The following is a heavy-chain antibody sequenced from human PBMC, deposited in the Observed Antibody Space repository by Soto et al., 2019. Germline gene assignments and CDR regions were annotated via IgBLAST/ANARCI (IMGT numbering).Heavy chain of an antibody. J-gene: IGHJ2*01. CDR1: EFTFSSYA. D-gene: IGHD3-22*01. V-gene: IGHV3-23*01. CDR3: AKGIGTVVVKRYFDL. Sequence: EVQLLESGGGLVQPGGSLRLSCAASEFTFSSYAMSWVRQAPGRGLEWVSAVSGSGGSTYYADSVKGRFTTSRDNSKNTLYLQMNGLGAEDTALYYCAKGIGTVVVKRYFDLWGRGTLVTVSS. CDR2: VSGSGGST.